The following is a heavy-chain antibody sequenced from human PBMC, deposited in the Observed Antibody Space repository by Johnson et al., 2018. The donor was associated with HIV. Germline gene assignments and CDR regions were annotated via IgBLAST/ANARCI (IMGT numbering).Heavy chain of an antibody. J-gene: IGHJ3*02. D-gene: IGHD1-20*01. CDR1: GISFSSYW. V-gene: IGHV3-74*01. CDR3: ARNLMRYNWNADAFDI. Sequence: VQLVESGGGLVQPGGSLRLSCVASGISFSSYWMHWVRQAPGKGLVWVSRIQSDGTSTNYADSVTVRFTTSRDNYKNTLYLQMNSLRAEDTAVYYCARNLMRYNWNADAFDIWGQGTMVTVSS. CDR2: IQSDGTST.